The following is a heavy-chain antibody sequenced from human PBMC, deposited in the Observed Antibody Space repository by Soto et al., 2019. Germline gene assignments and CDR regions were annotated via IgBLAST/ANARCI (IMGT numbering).Heavy chain of an antibody. CDR3: ARERRGRATMVRGVISYYFDY. Sequence: PSETLSLTCTVSGGSISSGGYYWSWIRQHPGKGLEWIGYIYYSGSTYYNPSLKSRVTISVDTSKNQFSLKLSSVTAADTAVYYRARERRGRATMVRGVISYYFDYWGQGTLVTVSS. CDR2: IYYSGST. CDR1: GGSISSGGYY. V-gene: IGHV4-31*03. D-gene: IGHD3-10*01. J-gene: IGHJ4*02.